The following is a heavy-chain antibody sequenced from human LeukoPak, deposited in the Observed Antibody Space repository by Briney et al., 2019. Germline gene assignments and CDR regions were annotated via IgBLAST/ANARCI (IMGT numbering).Heavy chain of an antibody. CDR3: ARGYSYGLYYFDY. Sequence: SETLSLTCTVSGGSISSYYWSWTRQPAGKGLEWIGRIYTSGSTNYNPSLKSRVTMSVDTSKNQFSLKLSSVTAADTAVYYCARGYSYGLYYFDYWGQGTLVTVSS. D-gene: IGHD5-18*01. CDR1: GGSISSYY. CDR2: IYTSGST. J-gene: IGHJ4*02. V-gene: IGHV4-4*07.